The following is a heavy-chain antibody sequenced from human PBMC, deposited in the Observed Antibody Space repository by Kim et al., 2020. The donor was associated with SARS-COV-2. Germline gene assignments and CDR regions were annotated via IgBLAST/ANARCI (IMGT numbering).Heavy chain of an antibody. D-gene: IGHD1-1*01. CDR1: GFTFSSYS. Sequence: GGSLRLSCAASGFTFSSYSMNWVRQAPGKGLEWVSSISSNGSYIYYADSVKGRFTISRDNAKNALYLQMNSLRAEDTAVYYCATVVYNIFDYWCQGILV. J-gene: IGHJ4*02. CDR2: ISSNGSYI. V-gene: IGHV3-21*01. CDR3: ATVVYNIFDY.